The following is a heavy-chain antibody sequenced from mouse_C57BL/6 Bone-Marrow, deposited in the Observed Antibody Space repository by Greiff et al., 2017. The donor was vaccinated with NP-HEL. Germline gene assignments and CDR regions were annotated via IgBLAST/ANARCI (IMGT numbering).Heavy chain of an antibody. Sequence: DVKLVESGGGLVKPGGSLKLSCAASGFTFSSYTMSWVRQTPEKRLEWVATISGGGGNTYYPDSVKGRFTISRDNAKNTLYLQMSSLRSEDTALYYCARRGYGYDGFAYWGQGTLVTVSA. V-gene: IGHV5-9*01. CDR3: ARRGYGYDGFAY. CDR1: GFTFSSYT. J-gene: IGHJ3*01. D-gene: IGHD2-2*01. CDR2: ISGGGGNT.